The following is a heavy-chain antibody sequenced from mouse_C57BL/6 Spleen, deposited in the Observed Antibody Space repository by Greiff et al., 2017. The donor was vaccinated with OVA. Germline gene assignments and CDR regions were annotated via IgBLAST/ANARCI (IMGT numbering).Heavy chain of an antibody. Sequence: QVQLQQPGAELVRPGTSVKLSCKASGYTFTSYWMHWVKQRPGQGLEWIGVIDPSDSYTNYNQKFKGKATLTVDKSSSTAYMQLSSLTSEDSAVYYCARSVYDVWRAMDYWGQGTSVTVSS. CDR3: ARSVYDVWRAMDY. CDR2: IDPSDSYT. V-gene: IGHV1-59*01. CDR1: GYTFTSYW. J-gene: IGHJ4*01. D-gene: IGHD2-12*01.